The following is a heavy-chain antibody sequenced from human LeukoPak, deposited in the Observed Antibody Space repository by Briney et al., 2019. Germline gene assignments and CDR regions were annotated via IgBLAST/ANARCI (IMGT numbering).Heavy chain of an antibody. J-gene: IGHJ4*02. CDR2: IGTNGIST. V-gene: IGHV3-64D*09. CDR3: VKGQEVVYAPTFDY. CDR1: GFTFNSYA. Sequence: GGSLRLSCSVSGFTFNSYAIHWVRQAPGKGLEYVSSIGTNGISTYYADSVTGRFTISRDNSKNSLYLQMSSLRAEDTAVYYCVKGQEVVYAPTFDYWGQGTLVTVSS. D-gene: IGHD2-8*02.